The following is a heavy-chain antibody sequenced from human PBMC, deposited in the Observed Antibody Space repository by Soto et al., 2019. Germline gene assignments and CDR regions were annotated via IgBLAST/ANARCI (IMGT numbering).Heavy chain of an antibody. CDR3: ARRADYYDSSGYPVYWFDP. CDR2: IYYSGST. D-gene: IGHD3-22*01. CDR1: GGSISSSSYY. J-gene: IGHJ5*02. Sequence: SETLSLTCTVSGGSISSSSYYWGWIRQPPGKGLEWIGSIYYSGSTYYNPSLKSRVTISVDTSKKQLSLKLSSVTASVMVVYYCARRADYYDSSGYPVYWFDPWGQGTLVT. V-gene: IGHV4-39*01.